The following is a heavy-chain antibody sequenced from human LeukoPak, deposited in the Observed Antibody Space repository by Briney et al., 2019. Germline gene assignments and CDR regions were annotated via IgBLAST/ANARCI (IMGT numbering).Heavy chain of an antibody. CDR2: ISGSGCYT. V-gene: IGHV3-23*01. CDR1: GFTFSNYA. D-gene: IGHD6-6*01. Sequence: PGGSLRLSCAASGFTFSNYAMGWVRQAPGKGLEWVSSISGSGCYTSYADSVKGRFTISRDSSENTLYLQMNSLRAEDTAVYYCAKSSSVSENFHHWGQGTLVTVSS. CDR3: AKSSSVSENFHH. J-gene: IGHJ4*02.